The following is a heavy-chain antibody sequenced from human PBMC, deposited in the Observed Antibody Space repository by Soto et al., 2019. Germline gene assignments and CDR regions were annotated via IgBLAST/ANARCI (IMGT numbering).Heavy chain of an antibody. CDR2: IYYSGST. CDR3: ARWGIFGVRGGSYYYYGMDV. J-gene: IGHJ6*02. V-gene: IGHV4-59*01. D-gene: IGHD3-3*01. CDR1: GGSISSYY. Sequence: PSETLSLTCTVSGGSISSYYWSWIRQPPGKGLEWIGYIYYSGSTNYNPSLKSRVTISVDTSKNQFSLKLSSVTAADTAVYYCARWGIFGVRGGSYYYYGMDVWGQGTTVTVSS.